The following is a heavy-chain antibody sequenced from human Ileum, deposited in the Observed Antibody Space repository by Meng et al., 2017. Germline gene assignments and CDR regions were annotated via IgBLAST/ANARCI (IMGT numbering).Heavy chain of an antibody. Sequence: QLQLQVSGPGLLEPSGTLSLTCVVSSGSLTSSGSYWGWVRQSPGKGLEWIATIYYRGTTYYNPSLKSRVTISIDTSKSQVSLEMASVVAADSGLFYCARGTDYGDSYYFDFWGPGFLVTVSS. D-gene: IGHD4-17*01. V-gene: IGHV4-39*02. CDR3: ARGTDYGDSYYFDF. J-gene: IGHJ4*01. CDR2: IYYRGTT. CDR1: SGSLTSSGSY.